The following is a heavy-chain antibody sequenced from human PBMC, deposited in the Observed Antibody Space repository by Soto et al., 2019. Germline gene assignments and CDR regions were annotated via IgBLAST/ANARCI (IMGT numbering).Heavy chain of an antibody. CDR2: IYYSGST. J-gene: IGHJ6*03. Sequence: PSETLSLTCTVSGGSIGSYYWSWIRQPPGKGLEWIGYIYYSGSTNYNPSLKSRVTISVDTSKNQFSLKLSSVTAADTAVYYCARHKGDYYYYYMDVWGKGTTVTVSS. CDR3: ARHKGDYYYYYMDV. V-gene: IGHV4-59*08. CDR1: GGSIGSYY. D-gene: IGHD1-26*01.